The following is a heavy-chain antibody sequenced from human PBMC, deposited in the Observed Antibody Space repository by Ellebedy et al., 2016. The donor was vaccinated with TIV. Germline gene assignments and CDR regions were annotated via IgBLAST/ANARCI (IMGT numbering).Heavy chain of an antibody. CDR3: ARLRAPYYDILTGYSFMDV. CDR2: IYYSGST. J-gene: IGHJ6*02. Sequence: SETLSLTCAVYGGSFSGYYWSWIRQPPGKGLEWIGYIYYSGSTNYNPSLKSRVTISVDTSKNQFSLKLSSVTAADTAVYYCARLRAPYYDILTGYSFMDVWGQGTTVTVSS. CDR1: GGSFSGYY. D-gene: IGHD3-9*01. V-gene: IGHV4-59*12.